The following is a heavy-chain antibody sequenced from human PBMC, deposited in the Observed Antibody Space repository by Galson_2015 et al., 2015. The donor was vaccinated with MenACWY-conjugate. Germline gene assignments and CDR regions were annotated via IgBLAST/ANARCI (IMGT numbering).Heavy chain of an antibody. CDR3: AHRKLGMASFDS. CDR1: GFSLSTSGVG. CDR2: IYWDDDK. V-gene: IGHV2-5*02. J-gene: IGHJ4*02. Sequence: PALVKPTQTLTLTCTFSGFSLSTSGVGVGWIRQPPGKALEWLILIYWDDDKRYCPSLKSRLTITKDTSKNQVVLTMTNMDPVDTATYYCAHRKLGMASFDSWGPGTLVTVSS. D-gene: IGHD5-24*01.